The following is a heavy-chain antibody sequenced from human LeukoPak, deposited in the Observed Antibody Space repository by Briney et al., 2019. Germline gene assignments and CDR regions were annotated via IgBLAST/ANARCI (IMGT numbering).Heavy chain of an antibody. CDR2: ISGSGYNI. CDR3: ATSTLMRGVVVFYYGLDV. CDR1: GLTFNNYV. D-gene: IGHD3-10*01. Sequence: GGSLRLSCAASGLTFNNYVMSWVRQIPGKGLERVSVISGSGYNIFYADSVKGRFTISRDNSKNTLDLQMNSLRAEDTAVYYCATSTLMRGVVVFYYGLDVWGQGTTVTVSS. V-gene: IGHV3-23*01. J-gene: IGHJ6*02.